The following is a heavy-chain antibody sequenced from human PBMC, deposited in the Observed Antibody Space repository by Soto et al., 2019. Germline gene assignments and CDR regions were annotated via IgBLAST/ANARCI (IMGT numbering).Heavy chain of an antibody. D-gene: IGHD1-1*01. J-gene: IGHJ6*03. CDR2: MNPNSGNT. CDR3: ARGPDNWNDKDYYYYYYMDV. Sequence: VSVKVSCKASGYTFTSYDINWVRQATGQGLEWMGWMNPNSGNTGYAQKFQGRVTMTRNTSISTAYMELSSLRSEDTAVYYCARGPDNWNDKDYYYYYYMDVWGKGTTVTVSS. V-gene: IGHV1-8*01. CDR1: GYTFTSYD.